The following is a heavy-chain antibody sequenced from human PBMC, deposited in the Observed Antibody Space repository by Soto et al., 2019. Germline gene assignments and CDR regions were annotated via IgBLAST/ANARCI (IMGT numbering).Heavy chain of an antibody. Sequence: ASVKVSCKASGYTFTGYYTHWVRQAPGQGLEWMGWINPNSGGTNCAQKFQGWVTMTRDTSISTAYMELSRLRSDDTAVYYCARGGGYYDSSGYYPRFGYYYYRMDVWGQGTTVTVSS. CDR2: INPNSGGT. CDR1: GYTFTGYY. V-gene: IGHV1-2*04. CDR3: ARGGGYYDSSGYYPRFGYYYYRMDV. D-gene: IGHD3-22*01. J-gene: IGHJ6*02.